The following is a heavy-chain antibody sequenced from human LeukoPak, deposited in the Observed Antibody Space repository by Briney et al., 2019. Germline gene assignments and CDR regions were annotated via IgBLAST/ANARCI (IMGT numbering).Heavy chain of an antibody. CDR1: GYTFTSYA. Sequence: SLRVSCKASGYTFTSYAIHCVRQAPGQGLEWMGWITPNGGTKDPQKFQGRVAIAWDTPITTAYMDLSRLTSDETPVYYCARDRYGDGFAHLAYWGQGALVTVSS. CDR2: ITPNGGT. D-gene: IGHD5-24*01. CDR3: ARDRYGDGFAHLAY. V-gene: IGHV1-2*02. J-gene: IGHJ4*02.